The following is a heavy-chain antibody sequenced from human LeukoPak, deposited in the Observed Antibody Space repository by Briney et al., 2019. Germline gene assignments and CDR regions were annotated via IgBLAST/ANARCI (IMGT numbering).Heavy chain of an antibody. J-gene: IGHJ4*02. V-gene: IGHV4-39*01. CDR1: GGSISGSSYF. CDR2: IYYSGST. CDR3: GRQAAAGAGGDY. D-gene: IGHD6-13*01. Sequence: PSETLSLTCTVSGGSISGSSYFWGWIRQPPGKGLEWIGSIYYSGSTYYNPSLKSRVTISVDMSKNQFSLKLNSVTAADTAVYYCGRQAAAGAGGDYWDQGTLVTASS.